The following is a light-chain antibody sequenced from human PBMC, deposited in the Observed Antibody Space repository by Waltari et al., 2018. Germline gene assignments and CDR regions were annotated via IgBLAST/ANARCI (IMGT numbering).Light chain of an antibody. CDR1: QAIRND. J-gene: IGKJ4*01. Sequence: DIQMTQSPSSLSVSVGDRVTIACRASQAIRNDLGWFQQKPGKAPRRLIYAASRLQSGVPSRVSGSGSGTQFTLTISSLQPEDFATYYCLQHNTYPLTFGGGTKVEI. V-gene: IGKV1-17*01. CDR2: AAS. CDR3: LQHNTYPLT.